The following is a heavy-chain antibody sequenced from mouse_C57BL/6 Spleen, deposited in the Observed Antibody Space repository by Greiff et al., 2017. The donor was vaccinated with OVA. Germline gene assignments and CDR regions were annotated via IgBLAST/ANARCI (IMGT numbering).Heavy chain of an antibody. V-gene: IGHV1-81*01. J-gene: IGHJ1*03. CDR1: GYTFTSYG. Sequence: VQLQQSGAELARPGASVKLSCKASGYTFTSYGISWVKQRTGQGLEWIGEIYPRSGNTYYNEKFKGKATLTADKSSSTAYMELRSLTSEDSAVYFCARVPYGSSYDWYFDVWGTGTTVTVSS. CDR3: ARVPYGSSYDWYFDV. CDR2: IYPRSGNT. D-gene: IGHD1-1*01.